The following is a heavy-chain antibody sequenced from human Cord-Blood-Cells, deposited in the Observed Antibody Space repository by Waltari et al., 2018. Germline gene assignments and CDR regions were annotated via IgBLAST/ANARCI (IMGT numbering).Heavy chain of an antibody. J-gene: IGHJ4*02. V-gene: IGHV3-48*02. Sequence: EVQLVESGGGLVQPGGSLRLSCAASGCTFSSDSMNWVRQAPGKGLEWVSYISSSSSTIYYADSVKGRLTISRDNAKNSLYLQMNSLRDEDTAVYYCAREPELLSLGWGQGTLVTVSS. CDR3: AREPELLSLG. CDR1: GCTFSSDS. CDR2: ISSSSSTI. D-gene: IGHD1-26*01.